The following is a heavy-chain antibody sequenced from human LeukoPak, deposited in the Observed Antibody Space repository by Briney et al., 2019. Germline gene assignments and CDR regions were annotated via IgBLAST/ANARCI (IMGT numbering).Heavy chain of an antibody. CDR3: ARGAMTTTSTFDY. Sequence: SETLSLTCTVSGGSISSYYWSWIRQPPGKGLEWIGYIYYRSTNYNPSLKSRVTLSVDTSKNQFSLKLSSVTAADTAVYYCARGAMTTTSTFDYWGQGTLVTVSS. CDR1: GGSISSYY. CDR2: IYYRST. J-gene: IGHJ4*02. V-gene: IGHV4-59*01. D-gene: IGHD5-24*01.